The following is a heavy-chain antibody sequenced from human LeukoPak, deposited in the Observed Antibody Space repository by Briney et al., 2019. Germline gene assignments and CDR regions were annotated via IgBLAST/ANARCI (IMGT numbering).Heavy chain of an antibody. V-gene: IGHV4-61*05. Sequence: PSETLSLTCTVSGGSISSSSYYWGWIRQPPGKGLEWIGYIYYSGSTNYNPSLKSRVTISVDTSKNQFSLKLSSVTAADTAVYYCARVLVRGVITYFDYWGQGTLVTVSS. CDR3: ARVLVRGVITYFDY. CDR2: IYYSGST. D-gene: IGHD3-10*01. CDR1: GGSISSSSYY. J-gene: IGHJ4*02.